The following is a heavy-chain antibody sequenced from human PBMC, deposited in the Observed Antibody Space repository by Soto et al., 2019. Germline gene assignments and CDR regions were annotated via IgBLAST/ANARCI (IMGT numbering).Heavy chain of an antibody. CDR1: VYSFKSSG. CDR2: IWYDGSKK. V-gene: IGHV3-33*01. D-gene: IGHD3-3*01. Sequence: GWCLRLSCAASVYSFKSSGMHGFLQAAGKGLEWVSLIWYDGSKKSYGDSVKGRFTISRDNSRNTVYLQMNSLRADDTAVYYCARDASYYTRWSRYSTSPTGLDVWGQGTMVTVSS. J-gene: IGHJ6*02. CDR3: ARDASYYTRWSRYSTSPTGLDV.